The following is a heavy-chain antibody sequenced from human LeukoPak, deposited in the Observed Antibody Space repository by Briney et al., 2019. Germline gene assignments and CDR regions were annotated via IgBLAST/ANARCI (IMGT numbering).Heavy chain of an antibody. V-gene: IGHV1-18*01. D-gene: IGHD2-21*02. J-gene: IGHJ3*02. CDR1: GGTFSSYA. CDR2: ISAYNGNT. CDR3: ASCGGDCHDDAFDI. Sequence: ASVKVSCKASGGTFSSYAISWVRQAPGQGLEWMGWISAYNGNTNYAQKLQGRVTMTTDTSTSTAYMELRSLRSDDTAVYYCASCGGDCHDDAFDIWGQGTMVTVSS.